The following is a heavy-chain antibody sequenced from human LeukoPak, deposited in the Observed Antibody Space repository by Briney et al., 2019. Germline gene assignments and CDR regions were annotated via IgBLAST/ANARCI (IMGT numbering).Heavy chain of an antibody. D-gene: IGHD6-13*01. V-gene: IGHV3-21*01. Sequence: GGSLRLSCAASGFTFSSYAMSWVRQAPGKGLEWVSSISTTSSYIYYADSVKGRFTVSRDNAKNSLYLQMNSLRAEDTAVYYCARDSRGIAAGADYWGQGTLVTVSS. CDR3: ARDSRGIAAGADY. CDR2: ISTTSSYI. CDR1: GFTFSSYA. J-gene: IGHJ4*02.